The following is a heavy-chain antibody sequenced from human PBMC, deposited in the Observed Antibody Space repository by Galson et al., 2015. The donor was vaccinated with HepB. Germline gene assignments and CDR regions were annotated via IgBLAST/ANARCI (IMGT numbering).Heavy chain of an antibody. CDR3: ARLLSYYYDSSAYYQGGYFDL. CDR1: RGSISPYY. D-gene: IGHD3-22*01. Sequence: ETLSLTCTVSRGSISPYYWSWIRQPPGKGLEWIGYIYHNGNNNQNPYLKSRVTLSVDMSKSQFSLKLSSVTAADTAIYYCARLLSYYYDSSAYYQGGYFDLWGRGALVTVSS. J-gene: IGHJ2*01. CDR2: IYHNGNN. V-gene: IGHV4-59*08.